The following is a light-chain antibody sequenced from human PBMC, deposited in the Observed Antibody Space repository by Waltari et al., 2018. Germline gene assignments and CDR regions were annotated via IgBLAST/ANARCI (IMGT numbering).Light chain of an antibody. CDR3: QVWDTGSDQVV. CDR1: NIGSKS. CDR2: YDN. Sequence: SYVLTQPPSVSVAPGETANIICGGDNIGSKSVHWYHQKPGQAPVLVIYYDNDRPEGIPERFSGSNSGNTATLTIARVEAGDEADYFCQVWDTGSDQVVFGGGTKLSVL. V-gene: IGLV3-21*04. J-gene: IGLJ2*01.